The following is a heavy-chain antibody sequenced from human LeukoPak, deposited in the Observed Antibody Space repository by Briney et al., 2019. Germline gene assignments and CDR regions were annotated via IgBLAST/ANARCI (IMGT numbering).Heavy chain of an antibody. Sequence: PSETLSLTCAVSGYSISSGYYWGWIRQPPGKGLEWIGSIYHSGSTYYNPSLKSRVTISVHTSKNQFSLKLSSVTAADTAVYYCARGGYKRLYYMDVWGQGTLVTVSS. CDR1: GYSISSGYY. V-gene: IGHV4-38-2*01. CDR3: ARGGYKRLYYMDV. D-gene: IGHD5-18*01. CDR2: IYHSGST. J-gene: IGHJ4*02.